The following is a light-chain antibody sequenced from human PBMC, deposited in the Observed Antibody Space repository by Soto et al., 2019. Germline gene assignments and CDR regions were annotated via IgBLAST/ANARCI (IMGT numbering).Light chain of an antibody. J-gene: IGKJ5*01. V-gene: IGKV3-20*01. CDR1: QSISSY. Sequence: VVLTQSPDTLSFPPGAQAPLSCRASQSISSYLAWYQQHPGQAPRLPIYGARTRATGVPDRFSGSGSGTDFTLTISRLEPEDFAVYYCQQYGSSPPAITFGQGTRLEIK. CDR3: QQYGSSPPAIT. CDR2: GAR.